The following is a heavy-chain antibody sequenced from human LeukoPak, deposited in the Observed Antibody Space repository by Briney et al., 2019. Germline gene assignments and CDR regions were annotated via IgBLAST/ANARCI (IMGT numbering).Heavy chain of an antibody. J-gene: IGHJ4*02. CDR1: VHIFSDYY. CDR3: ARDSKLPGTSFDH. D-gene: IGHD6-13*01. CDR2: MNIESGGT. Sequence: GASVKVSCKASVHIFSDYYIHWVRQAPGQGLEWMGWMNIESGGTKYAPKFQGRVTMTRDTSISTAFMDLTRLRYDDTAIYHCARDSKLPGTSFDHWGQGTLVTVSS. V-gene: IGHV1-2*02.